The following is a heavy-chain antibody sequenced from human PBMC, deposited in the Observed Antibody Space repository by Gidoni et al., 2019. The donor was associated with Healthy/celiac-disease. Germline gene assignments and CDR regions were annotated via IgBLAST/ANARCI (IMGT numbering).Heavy chain of an antibody. J-gene: IGHJ4*02. V-gene: IGHV3-23*01. Sequence: EVQLLESVGGLVQPGGSLRLSCAASGFTFSSYAMSWVRQAPGKGLEWVSAISGSGGSTYYADSVKGRFTISRDNSKNTLYLQMNSLRAEDTAVYYCAKDLLPDWGFDYWGQGTLVTVSS. CDR3: AKDLLPDWGFDY. CDR2: ISGSGGST. CDR1: GFTFSSYA. D-gene: IGHD3-16*01.